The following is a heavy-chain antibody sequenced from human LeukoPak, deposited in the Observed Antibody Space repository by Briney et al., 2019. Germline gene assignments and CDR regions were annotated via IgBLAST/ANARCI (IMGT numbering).Heavy chain of an antibody. J-gene: IGHJ5*02. CDR3: ARNRYYYGSGSYGVPNWFDP. D-gene: IGHD3-10*01. Sequence: PSETLSLTCTVSGGSINNYFWSWIRQPAGKGLEWIGRIYASGTTNYNPSLKSRVTMSVDTSKNQFSLKLSSVTAADTAMYYCARNRYYYGSGSYGVPNWFDPWGQGTLVTVSS. V-gene: IGHV4-4*07. CDR2: IYASGTT. CDR1: GGSINNYF.